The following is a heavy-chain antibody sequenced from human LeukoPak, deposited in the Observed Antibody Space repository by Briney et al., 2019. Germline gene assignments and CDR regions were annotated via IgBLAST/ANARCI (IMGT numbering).Heavy chain of an antibody. CDR2: IFTSGST. V-gene: IGHV4-4*07. CDR3: ARDPYGPVLRYLDWLSY. D-gene: IGHD3-9*01. Sequence: NPSETLSLTCTVSGASINNYYWSWIRQPAGKGPEWIGRIFTSGSTNYNPSLKSRVTMSVDTSKNQFSLRLSSVTAADTAVYYCARDPYGPVLRYLDWLSYWGQGTLVTVSS. CDR1: GASINNYY. J-gene: IGHJ4*02.